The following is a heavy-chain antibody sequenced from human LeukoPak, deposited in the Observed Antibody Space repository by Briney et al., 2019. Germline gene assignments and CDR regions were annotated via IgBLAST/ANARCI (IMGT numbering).Heavy chain of an antibody. CDR1: GGSISSYY. D-gene: IGHD3-10*01. J-gene: IGHJ4*02. Sequence: PSETLSLTCTVSGGSISSYYWSWIRQPPGKGLEWIGYIYYSGSTNYNPSLKSRVTISVDTSKNQFSLKLSSVTAADTAVYYCARGDTMVRGVPFDYWGQGTLVTVSS. CDR2: IYYSGST. V-gene: IGHV4-59*01. CDR3: ARGDTMVRGVPFDY.